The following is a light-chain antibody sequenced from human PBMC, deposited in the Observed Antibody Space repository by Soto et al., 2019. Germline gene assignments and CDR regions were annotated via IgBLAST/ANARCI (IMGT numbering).Light chain of an antibody. CDR3: SSYTSSSTLEV. CDR2: DVN. CDR1: SSDVGGYNY. V-gene: IGLV2-14*01. J-gene: IGLJ2*01. Sequence: QSALTQPASVSGSPGQSITISCTGTSSDVGGYNYVSWYQQHPGKAPKVMIYDVNNRPSGVSNRFSGSKSGNTASLTISGLQAEDEADYYCSSYTSSSTLEVFGGGTQLTVL.